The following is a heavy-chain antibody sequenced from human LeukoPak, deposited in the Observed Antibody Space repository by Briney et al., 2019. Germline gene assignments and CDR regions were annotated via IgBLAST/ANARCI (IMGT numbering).Heavy chain of an antibody. CDR3: ARGGPGTTLFDY. D-gene: IGHD1-1*01. Sequence: GGSLRLSCAASGFTFSSYSMNLVRQAPGKGLEWVSSISSSSSYIYYADSVKGRFAISRDNAKNSLYLQMNSLRAEDTAVYYCARGGPGTTLFDYWGQGTLVTVSS. J-gene: IGHJ4*02. CDR1: GFTFSSYS. V-gene: IGHV3-21*01. CDR2: ISSSSSYI.